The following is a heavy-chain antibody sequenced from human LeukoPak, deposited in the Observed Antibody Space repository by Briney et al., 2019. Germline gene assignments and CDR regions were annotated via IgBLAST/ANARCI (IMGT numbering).Heavy chain of an antibody. V-gene: IGHV4-39*01. D-gene: IGHD2-2*01. J-gene: IGHJ4*02. CDR1: GGSMSSSSYL. CDR2: IYYSGST. CDR3: ARGRREYCTSTSCYYYFDY. Sequence: PSETLSLTCTVSGGSMSSSSYLWDWIRQPPGKGLDWIGSIYYSGSTYYNPSLKSRVTMSVDTSKNQFSLKLRSVTTADTAVYYCARGRREYCTSTSCYYYFDYWGQGTLVTVSS.